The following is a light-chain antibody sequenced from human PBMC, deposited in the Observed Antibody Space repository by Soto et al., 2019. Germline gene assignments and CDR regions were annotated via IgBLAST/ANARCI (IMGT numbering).Light chain of an antibody. CDR1: QSVSSN. J-gene: IGKJ5*01. V-gene: IGKV3-11*01. CDR2: GAS. CDR3: QQRSNWPPFT. Sequence: EIVLTQSPATLSLSPGERATLSCRASQSVSSNLAWYQQKPGQAPRLLIYGASNRATGIPDRFSGSGSGTDFTLTISSLEPEDFAVYYCQQRSNWPPFTFGQGTRLEI.